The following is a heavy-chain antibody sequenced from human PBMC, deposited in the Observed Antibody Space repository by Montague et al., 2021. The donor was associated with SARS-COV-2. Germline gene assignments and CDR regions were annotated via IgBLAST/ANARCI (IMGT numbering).Heavy chain of an antibody. CDR1: GVTFTDYY. V-gene: IGHV4-59*08. D-gene: IGHD2-8*01. CDR3: VRHPQYEGFNGSPDV. J-gene: IGHJ4*02. Sequence: SETLSLTCTVSGVTFTDYYWSWIRQPPGKGLEWVGEVLYNKGTNFNPSLKSRVAISVDTSKNQFSLRLSSVTAADTAFYYCVRHPQYEGFNGSPDVWDQGTLVTVSS. CDR2: VLYNKGT.